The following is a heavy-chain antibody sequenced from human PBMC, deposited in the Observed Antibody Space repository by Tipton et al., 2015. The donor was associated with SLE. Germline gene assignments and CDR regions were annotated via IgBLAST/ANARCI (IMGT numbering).Heavy chain of an antibody. CDR2: IYPVDTDT. CDR3: ASLPHPLELGYSPKGCYWLLDL. CDR1: GYSFTSYW. V-gene: IGHV5-51*03. D-gene: IGHD3-22*01. J-gene: IGHJ2*01. Sequence: QLVQSGAEVKKPGESLKISCKGFGYSFTSYWIGWVRQMPGKGLEWMGIIYPVDTDTRYSPSFQGQVTISADKSISTAYLQWSSLKASATAMYHCASLPHPLELGYSPKGCYWLLDLWGRAALVTVSS.